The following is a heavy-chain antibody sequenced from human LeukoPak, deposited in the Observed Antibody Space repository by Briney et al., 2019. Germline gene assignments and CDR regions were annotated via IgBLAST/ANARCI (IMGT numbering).Heavy chain of an antibody. V-gene: IGHV3-23*01. CDR2: VSGPGDNT. CDR3: AREATSSSGWYIDY. J-gene: IGHJ4*02. CDR1: GFTFSRYW. Sequence: GGSLRLSCAASGFTFSRYWMHWVRQAPGKGLEWVSTVSGPGDNTYYADSVKGRFTISRDNSKNTVYLQMNSLRAGDTAVYYCAREATSSSGWYIDYWGQGTLVTVSS. D-gene: IGHD6-25*01.